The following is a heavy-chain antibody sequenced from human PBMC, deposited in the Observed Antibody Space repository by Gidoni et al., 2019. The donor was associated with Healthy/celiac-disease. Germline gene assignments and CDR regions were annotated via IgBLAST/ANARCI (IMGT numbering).Heavy chain of an antibody. CDR2: IIPIFGTA. CDR3: ARGGWRPYYFDY. V-gene: IGHV1-69*01. CDR1: GGTFSSYA. Sequence: QVQLVPSGAAVKKPGSSVTVSCKASGGTFSSYAISWGRQAPGQGLEWMGGIIPIFGTANYAQKFQGRVTITADESTSTAYRELSSLRYEDTAVYYCARGGWRPYYFDYWGQGTLVTVSS. D-gene: IGHD2-15*01. J-gene: IGHJ4*02.